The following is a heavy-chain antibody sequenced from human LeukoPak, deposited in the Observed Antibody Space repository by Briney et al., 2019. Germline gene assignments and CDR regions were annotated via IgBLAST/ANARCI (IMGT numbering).Heavy chain of an antibody. CDR3: AKTPTRGTLRLFFKY. Sequence: PGGSLRLSCAASGFTFSSYAMSWVRQAPGKGLEWVSAISGSGGSTYYADSVKGRFTISRDNSKNTLCLQMNSLRAEDTAVYYCAKTPTRGTLRLFFKYWGQGTLVTVSS. D-gene: IGHD5/OR15-5a*01. V-gene: IGHV3-23*01. J-gene: IGHJ4*02. CDR1: GFTFSSYA. CDR2: ISGSGGST.